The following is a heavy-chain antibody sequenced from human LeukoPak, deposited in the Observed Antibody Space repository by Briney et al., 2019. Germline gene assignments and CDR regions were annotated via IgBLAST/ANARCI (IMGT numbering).Heavy chain of an antibody. Sequence: GGSLRLSCAASGFTFSSYAMHWVRQAPGKGLEWVAVISYDGSNKYYADSVKGRFTISRDNSKNTLYLQMNSLRAEDTAVYYCARDNYDSSGYYYMDVWGKGTTVTVSS. J-gene: IGHJ6*03. V-gene: IGHV3-30*04. D-gene: IGHD3-22*01. CDR1: GFTFSSYA. CDR2: ISYDGSNK. CDR3: ARDNYDSSGYYYMDV.